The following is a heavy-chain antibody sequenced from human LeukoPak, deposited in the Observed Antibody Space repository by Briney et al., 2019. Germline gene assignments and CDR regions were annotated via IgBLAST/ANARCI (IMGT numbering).Heavy chain of an antibody. J-gene: IGHJ4*02. D-gene: IGHD3-10*01. CDR1: GYIFTNYY. V-gene: IGHV1-46*01. Sequence: ASVKVSYKASGYIFTNYYMHWVRQAPGQGLEWMGTINPSGGSTTYAQKFQGRVTMTRDTSTSTVYMELSSLRSEDTAVYYCARDHGSAYYRAPRHWGQGTLVTVSS. CDR3: ARDHGSAYYRAPRH. CDR2: INPSGGST.